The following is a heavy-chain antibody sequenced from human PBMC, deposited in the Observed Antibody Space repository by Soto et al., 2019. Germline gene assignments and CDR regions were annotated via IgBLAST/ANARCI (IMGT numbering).Heavy chain of an antibody. CDR3: ARDLYDFWSGYDY. J-gene: IGHJ4*02. Sequence: EVQLVESGGGLVQPGGSLRLSCAASGFTFSSYWMSWVRQAPGKGLEWVANIKQDGSEKYYVDSVKGRFTISRDNAKNSLYLQMNSLRAEDTAVYYCARDLYDFWSGYDYWGQGTLVTVSS. CDR1: GFTFSSYW. CDR2: IKQDGSEK. V-gene: IGHV3-7*01. D-gene: IGHD3-3*01.